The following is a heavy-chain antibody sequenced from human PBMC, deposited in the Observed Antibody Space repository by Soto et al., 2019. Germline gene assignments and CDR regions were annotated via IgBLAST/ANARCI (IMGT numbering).Heavy chain of an antibody. V-gene: IGHV3-23*01. CDR3: ARDIVVVTAPPDY. CDR1: GFTFSGYA. CDR2: LSGTGLST. Sequence: EVRLLESGGGLVQSGGSLRLSCAASGFTFSGYAMSWVRQATGKGLEWVSALSGTGLSTYYADTVKGRFTISRDNSKNTLYLQMNSLRAEDTAVYYCARDIVVVTAPPDYWGQGTLVTVSS. D-gene: IGHD2-21*02. J-gene: IGHJ4*02.